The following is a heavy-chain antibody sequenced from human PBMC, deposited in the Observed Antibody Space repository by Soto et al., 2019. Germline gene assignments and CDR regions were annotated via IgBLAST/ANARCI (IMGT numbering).Heavy chain of an antibody. D-gene: IGHD3-10*01. J-gene: IGHJ4*02. V-gene: IGHV4-39*01. CDR3: ATLFYYGSGSYYEPPDY. Sequence: SETLSLTCTVSGGSISSSSYYWGWIRQPPGKGLEWIGSIYYSGSTYYNPSLKSRVTISVDTSKNQFSLKLSSVTAADTAVYYCATLFYYGSGSYYEPPDYWGQGTLVTSPQ. CDR1: GGSISSSSYY. CDR2: IYYSGST.